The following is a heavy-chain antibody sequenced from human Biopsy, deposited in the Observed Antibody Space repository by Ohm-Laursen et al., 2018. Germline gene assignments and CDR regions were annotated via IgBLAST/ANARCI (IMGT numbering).Heavy chain of an antibody. Sequence: ASVKVSCKASGYTFTTYDINWVRQAPGLGLEWMGWISAYNGQTSYAPNFQGRLIMTTDTSTGTAYMELRSLRSDDTAMYFCTRDSREKFGPWGQGTLVTVSS. CDR3: TRDSREKFGP. V-gene: IGHV1-18*01. CDR2: ISAYNGQT. J-gene: IGHJ5*02. CDR1: GYTFTTYD. D-gene: IGHD3-16*01.